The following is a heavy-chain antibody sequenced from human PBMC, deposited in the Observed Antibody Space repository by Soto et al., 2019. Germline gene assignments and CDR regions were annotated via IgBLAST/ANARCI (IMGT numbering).Heavy chain of an antibody. CDR3: AKFYQLLDYYYYGMDV. CDR2: ISYDGSNK. Sequence: GGSLRLSCAASGFTFSSYGMHWVRQAPGKGLEWVAVISYDGSNKYYADSVKGRFTISRDNSKNTLYLQMNSLRAEDTAVYYCAKFYQLLDYYYYGMDVWGQGTTVTVSS. V-gene: IGHV3-30*18. D-gene: IGHD2-2*01. CDR1: GFTFSSYG. J-gene: IGHJ6*02.